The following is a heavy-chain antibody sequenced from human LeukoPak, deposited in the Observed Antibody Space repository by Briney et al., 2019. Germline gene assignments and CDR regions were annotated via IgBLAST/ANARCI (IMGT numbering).Heavy chain of an antibody. J-gene: IGHJ4*02. CDR3: ARANFLYCSSTTCLFDY. V-gene: IGHV1-2*02. CDR1: GYTFTDYY. Sequence: ASVKVSCKASGYTFTDYYMHWVRQAPGQGFEWMVWINPNDGDTNYAQKFQGRVTMTRDMSISTAHMEVSRLRSDDTAVYYCARANFLYCSSTTCLFDYWGQGTLVTVSS. CDR2: INPNDGDT. D-gene: IGHD2-2*01.